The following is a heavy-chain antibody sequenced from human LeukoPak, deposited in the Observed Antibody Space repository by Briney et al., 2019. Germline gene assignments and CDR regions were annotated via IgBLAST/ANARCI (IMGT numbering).Heavy chain of an antibody. V-gene: IGHV3-74*01. CDR1: GFIFNTYW. J-gene: IGHJ6*02. Sequence: PGGSLRLSCAASGFIFNTYWMNWVRQAPGKGLVWLSRINTDESITAYADSVKGRFTISRDNSKNTLYLQMNSLRAEDTAVYYCARDRNYYGSGSHYYYYYGMDVWGQGTTVTVSS. CDR2: INTDESIT. D-gene: IGHD3-10*01. CDR3: ARDRNYYGSGSHYYYYYGMDV.